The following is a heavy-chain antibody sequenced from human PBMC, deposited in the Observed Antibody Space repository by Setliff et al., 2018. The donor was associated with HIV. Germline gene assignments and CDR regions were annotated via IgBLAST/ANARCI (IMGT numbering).Heavy chain of an antibody. D-gene: IGHD6-19*01. Sequence: GASVKVSCKASGGTFSNYAISWVRQAPGQGLEWMGGIIPIFGSTKYAQKFQGRVTITADESTSTADMELSSLRSEDTAVYYCARDIPGWTKTPSPGDPWGQGTLVTVSS. CDR2: IIPIFGST. V-gene: IGHV1-69*13. J-gene: IGHJ5*02. CDR3: ARDIPGWTKTPSPGDP. CDR1: GGTFSNYA.